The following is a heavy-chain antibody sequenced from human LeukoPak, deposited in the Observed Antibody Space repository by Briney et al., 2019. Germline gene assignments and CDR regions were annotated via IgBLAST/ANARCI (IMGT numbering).Heavy chain of an antibody. CDR1: GYTLTELS. Sequence: ASVKVSCKVSGYTLTELSMHWVRQAPGQGLEWMGWINPNSGGTNYAQKFQGWVTMTRDTSISTAYMELSRLRSDDTAVYYCARGAVVPAAIHPMNYWGQGALVTVSS. J-gene: IGHJ4*02. CDR2: INPNSGGT. V-gene: IGHV1-2*04. CDR3: ARGAVVPAAIHPMNY. D-gene: IGHD2-2*01.